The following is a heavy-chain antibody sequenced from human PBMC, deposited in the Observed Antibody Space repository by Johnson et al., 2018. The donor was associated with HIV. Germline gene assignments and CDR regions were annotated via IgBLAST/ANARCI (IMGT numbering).Heavy chain of an antibody. Sequence: VQLVESGGGLVQPGRSLRLSCAASGFTVSSNYMSWVRQAPGKGLEWVSVIYSGDSTYYADSLEGRFTISRDKSKNTVYLQMNSLRAEDTAVYYCVFFYASFDIWGQGTMVTVSS. CDR1: GFTVSSNY. D-gene: IGHD2/OR15-2a*01. CDR3: VFFYASFDI. J-gene: IGHJ3*02. CDR2: IYSGDST. V-gene: IGHV3-66*01.